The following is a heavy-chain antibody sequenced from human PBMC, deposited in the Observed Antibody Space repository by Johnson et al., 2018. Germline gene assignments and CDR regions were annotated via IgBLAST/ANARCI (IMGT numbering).Heavy chain of an antibody. CDR3: GRGDGGYDWGGVYYYGMDV. CDR2: IWYDGSNK. CDR1: GFTFSSYG. D-gene: IGHD5-12*01. J-gene: IGHJ6*02. V-gene: IGHV3-33*01. Sequence: VQLVESGGGVVQPGRSLRLSCAASGFTFSSYGMHWVRQAPGKGLEWVAVIWYDGSNKYYADSVKGRFTISRDNSKNTLYLQMTSLRAGDPAGYSCGRGDGGYDWGGVYYYGMDVGGQGATVTVSS.